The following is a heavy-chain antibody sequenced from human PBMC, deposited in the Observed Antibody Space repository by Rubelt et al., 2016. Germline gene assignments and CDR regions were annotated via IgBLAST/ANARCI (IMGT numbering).Heavy chain of an antibody. J-gene: IGHJ6*01. CDR3: XVXSLAQDV. CDR1: GYTFTSSG. V-gene: IGHV1-18*01. Sequence: QVQLVQSGAEVKKPGASVKVSCKAYGYTFTSSGISWVRQAPGQGLEWMGWISAYNGNTNYAQKLQGRVTVSSGSASAPTLFPLVSCENXXPXXXSXXVXSLAQDV. D-gene: IGHD3-3*01. CDR2: ISAYNGNT.